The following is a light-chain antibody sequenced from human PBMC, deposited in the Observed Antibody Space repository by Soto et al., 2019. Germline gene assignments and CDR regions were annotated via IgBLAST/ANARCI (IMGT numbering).Light chain of an antibody. CDR1: QSVSTNY. CDR3: QQYGSSPPT. J-gene: IGKJ1*01. Sequence: EIVLTQSPGTLSSSPGERATLSCRASQSVSTNYLAWYQRKPGQAPRLLIYGASSRATGIPDRFSGSGSGTDFTLTITRLEPGDFAVYYCQQYGSSPPTFGQGTKVEIK. V-gene: IGKV3-20*01. CDR2: GAS.